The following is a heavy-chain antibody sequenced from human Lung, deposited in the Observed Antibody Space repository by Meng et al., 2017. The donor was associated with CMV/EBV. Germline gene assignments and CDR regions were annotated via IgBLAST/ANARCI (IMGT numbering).Heavy chain of an antibody. J-gene: IGHJ4*02. CDR1: GYTFTSHA. D-gene: IGHD1-7*01. V-gene: IGHV1-3*01. CDR2: IDAANGNT. Sequence: QVQLVPSVVERTQPGASVSVSCMASGYTFTSHAMHWVRQATGQRLEWMGWIDAANGNTKYPQQFQGTVTITRDTSASTVFMELSSLISEDTAVYYCARDRNYVHNFDYWGQGTLVTVSS. CDR3: ARDRNYVHNFDY.